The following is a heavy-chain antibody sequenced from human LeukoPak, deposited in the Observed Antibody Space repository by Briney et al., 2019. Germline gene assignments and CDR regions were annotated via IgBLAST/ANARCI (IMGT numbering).Heavy chain of an antibody. CDR2: INTNTGNP. D-gene: IGHD6-13*01. J-gene: IGHJ3*02. Sequence: AAVKVSCKASGYTFTSYYMHWVRQAPGQGLKWMGWINTNTGNPTYAQGFTGRFVFSLDTSVSTAYLQISSLKAEDTAVYYCATTIAAAGYDAFDIWGQGTMVTVSS. V-gene: IGHV7-4-1*02. CDR3: ATTIAAAGYDAFDI. CDR1: GYTFTSYY.